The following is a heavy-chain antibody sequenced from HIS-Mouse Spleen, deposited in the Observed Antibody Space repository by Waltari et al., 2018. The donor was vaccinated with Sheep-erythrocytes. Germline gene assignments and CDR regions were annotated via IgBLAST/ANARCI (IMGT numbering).Heavy chain of an antibody. V-gene: IGHV2-70*01. CDR1: GFSLSTSGMC. J-gene: IGHJ6*02. CDR3: ARTPRDYDFWSGYYFYYYGMDV. Sequence: QVTLRESGPALVKPTQTLTLTCTFSGFSLSTSGMCVSWIRQPPGKALEWLALMDWDDDKYYSTSLKTRLTISKDTSKNQVVLTMTNMDPVDTATYYCARTPRDYDFWSGYYFYYYGMDVWGQGTTVTVSS. CDR2: MDWDDDK. D-gene: IGHD3-3*01.